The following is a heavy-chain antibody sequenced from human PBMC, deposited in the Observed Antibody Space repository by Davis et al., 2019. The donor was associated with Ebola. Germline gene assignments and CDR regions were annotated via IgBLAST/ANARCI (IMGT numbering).Heavy chain of an antibody. CDR1: GYTFTNYQ. D-gene: IGHD3-9*01. CDR3: ARGDHETLTGTFDY. CDR2: TYPSGDRA. Sequence: ASVKVSCKASGYTFTNYQMHWVRQAPGQGLEWMGMTYPSGDRAIYAQTFQGRVTMTRDTSTSTVDMELSSLRSEDTAIYYCARGDHETLTGTFDYWGQGTLVTVSS. J-gene: IGHJ4*02. V-gene: IGHV1-46*01.